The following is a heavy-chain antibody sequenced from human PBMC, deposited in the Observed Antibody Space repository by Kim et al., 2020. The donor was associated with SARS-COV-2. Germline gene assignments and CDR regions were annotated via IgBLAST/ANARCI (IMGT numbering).Heavy chain of an antibody. CDR2: ISYDGSNK. CDR1: GFTFSSYG. Sequence: GGSLRLSCAASGFTFSSYGMHWVRQAPGKGLEWVAVISYDGSNKYYADSVKGRFTISRDNSKNTLYLQMNSLRAEDTAVYYCAKEPTGVPAALSFDYYYGMDVWGQGTTVTVSS. D-gene: IGHD2-2*01. J-gene: IGHJ6*02. CDR3: AKEPTGVPAALSFDYYYGMDV. V-gene: IGHV3-30*18.